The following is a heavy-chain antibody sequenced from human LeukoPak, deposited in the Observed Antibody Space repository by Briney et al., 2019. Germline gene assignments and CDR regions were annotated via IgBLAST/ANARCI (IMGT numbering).Heavy chain of an antibody. CDR1: GGSFSGYY. J-gene: IGHJ5*02. Sequence: SETLSLTCAVYGGSFSGYYWSWNRQPPRQGLELIGEVNHSGSTNYNPSIKSRVTISVDTSKNQFSLNLTSVTAADTAVYYCARLYIGGYSRSTNYNWFDPWGQGTLVTVSS. V-gene: IGHV4-34*01. D-gene: IGHD6-13*01. CDR3: ARLYIGGYSRSTNYNWFDP. CDR2: VNHSGST.